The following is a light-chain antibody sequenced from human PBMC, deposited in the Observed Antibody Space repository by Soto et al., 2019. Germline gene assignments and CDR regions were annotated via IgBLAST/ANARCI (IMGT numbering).Light chain of an antibody. CDR1: QSVTSNY. V-gene: IGKV3-20*01. CDR2: GAT. J-gene: IGKJ1*01. Sequence: EIVLTQSPCTLSVSPGERATLSCRASQSVTSNYLAWYQQKPGQAPGLVFYGATSRGTGLSDRFSGSGSGTGFPPPLSQLAPENFAVYYRQHYVPPPFTFGQGTKVDNK. CDR3: QHYVPPPFT.